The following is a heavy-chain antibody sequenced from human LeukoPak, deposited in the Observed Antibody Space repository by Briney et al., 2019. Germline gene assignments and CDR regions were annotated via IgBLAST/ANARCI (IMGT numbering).Heavy chain of an antibody. D-gene: IGHD3-3*01. CDR1: GSTFSGYY. V-gene: IGHV3-11*04. Sequence: PGGSLRLSCAASGSTFSGYYMSWIRQAPGKGLEWVSYISSSSSTIYYADSVKGRFTISRDNAKNSLYLQMNSLRAEDTAVYYCARDMVFGVVINGYFDYWGQGTLVTVSS. CDR2: ISSSSSTI. CDR3: ARDMVFGVVINGYFDY. J-gene: IGHJ4*02.